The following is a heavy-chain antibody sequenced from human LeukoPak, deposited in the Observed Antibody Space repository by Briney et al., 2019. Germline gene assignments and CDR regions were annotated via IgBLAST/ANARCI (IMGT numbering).Heavy chain of an antibody. D-gene: IGHD3-22*01. V-gene: IGHV4-4*08. CDR2: IYYSGGT. Sequence: SETLSLTCTVSGGSISSYYWSWIRQPPGKGLEWIGYIYYSGGTNYNPSLKSRVTISVDTSKNQFSLKLSSVTAADTAVYYCARETYYYDSSGYNDDYWGQGTLVTVSS. J-gene: IGHJ4*02. CDR1: GGSISSYY. CDR3: ARETYYYDSSGYNDDY.